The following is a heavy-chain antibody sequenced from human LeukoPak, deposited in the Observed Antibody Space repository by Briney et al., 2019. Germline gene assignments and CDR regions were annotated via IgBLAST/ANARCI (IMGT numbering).Heavy chain of an antibody. Sequence: ASVKVSCKASGGTFSNYDISWVRQAPGQGLEWMGWINPNSGRTNYAQNFQGRVTMTRDPSISTAYMELNSLTSNDTAVYYCARTREYSSSWYFPPFDPWGQGTLVTVSS. V-gene: IGHV1-2*02. CDR3: ARTREYSSSWYFPPFDP. D-gene: IGHD6-13*01. J-gene: IGHJ5*02. CDR2: INPNSGRT. CDR1: GGTFSNYD.